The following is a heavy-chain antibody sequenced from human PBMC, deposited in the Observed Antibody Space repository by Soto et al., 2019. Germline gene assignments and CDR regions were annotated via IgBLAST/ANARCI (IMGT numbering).Heavy chain of an antibody. CDR2: IIPIFGTA. D-gene: IGHD3-10*01. CDR3: TSPGHYYGSGSYYKGGD. Sequence: QVQLVQSGGEVKKPGSSVKVSCKASGGTFSSYAISWVRQAPGQGLEWMGGIIPIFGTANYAQKFQGRVTITADESTSTAYMELSSLRSEDTAVYYCTSPGHYYGSGSYYKGGDWGQGTLVTVSS. V-gene: IGHV1-69*01. CDR1: GGTFSSYA. J-gene: IGHJ4*02.